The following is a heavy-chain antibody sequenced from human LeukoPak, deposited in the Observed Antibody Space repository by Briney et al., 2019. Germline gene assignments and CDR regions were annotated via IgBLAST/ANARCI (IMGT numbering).Heavy chain of an antibody. CDR1: GDSFRSYY. CDR2: NSGST. Sequence: SETLSLTCTVSGDSFRSYYWSWIRQPPGKGLEWIGYNSGSTNYNPSLKSRVTISVDTSKNQFSLKLNSVTAADTAVYYCTRGRNLEWFDYWGQGTLVTVSS. J-gene: IGHJ5*01. V-gene: IGHV4-59*01. CDR3: TRGRNLEWFDY. D-gene: IGHD3-3*01.